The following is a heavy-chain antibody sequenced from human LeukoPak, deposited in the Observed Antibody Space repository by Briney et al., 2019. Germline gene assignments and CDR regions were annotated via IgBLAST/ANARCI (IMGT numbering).Heavy chain of an antibody. J-gene: IGHJ4*02. D-gene: IGHD6-19*01. Sequence: GGSLRLSCAASGFTFSSYAMHWVRQAPGKGLEWVAVISYDGSNKYYADSVKGRFTISRDNSKNTLYLQMNSLRAEDTAVYYCARPWGSEIGVWSVAGSCFDYWGQGTLVTVSS. CDR1: GFTFSSYA. CDR2: ISYDGSNK. V-gene: IGHV3-30-3*01. CDR3: ARPWGSEIGVWSVAGSCFDY.